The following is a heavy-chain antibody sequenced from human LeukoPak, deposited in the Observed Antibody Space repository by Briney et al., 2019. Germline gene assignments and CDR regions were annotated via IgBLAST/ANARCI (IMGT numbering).Heavy chain of an antibody. V-gene: IGHV1-18*01. J-gene: IGHJ4*02. CDR1: GYTFTNYG. CDR3: ARVSLVISLFDY. CDR2: ISAYNGNT. D-gene: IGHD3-10*01. Sequence: ASVKVSCKASGYTFTNYGISWVRQAPGQGLEWMGRISAYNGNTNYAQKLQGRVTMSTDTSTSTAYMELRSPRSDDTAVYYCARVSLVISLFDYWGQGTLVTVSS.